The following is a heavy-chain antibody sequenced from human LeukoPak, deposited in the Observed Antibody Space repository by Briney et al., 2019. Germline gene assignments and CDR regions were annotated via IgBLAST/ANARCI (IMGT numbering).Heavy chain of an antibody. J-gene: IGHJ5*02. CDR1: GYTFTGYY. V-gene: IGHV1-2*02. Sequence: GASVKVSCKASGYTFTGYYVHWVRQAPGQGLEWMGWINPNSGGTNYAQKFQGRVTMTRDTSISTAYMELSRLRSDDTAVYYCARDLGYGSGSLWGNWFDPWGQGTLVTVSS. D-gene: IGHD3-10*01. CDR2: INPNSGGT. CDR3: ARDLGYGSGSLWGNWFDP.